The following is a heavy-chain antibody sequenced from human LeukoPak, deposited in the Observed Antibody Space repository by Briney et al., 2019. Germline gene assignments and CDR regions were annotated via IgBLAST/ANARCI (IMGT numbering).Heavy chain of an antibody. D-gene: IGHD2-21*01. CDR2: IHHSGST. CDR3: ARDRGYCGGDCYANDY. J-gene: IGHJ4*02. CDR1: GGSISSNDW. V-gene: IGHV4-4*02. Sequence: SETLSLTCALSGGSISSNDWWSWVRQPPGKGLEWIGEIHHSGSTNYNPSLKSRVIISVDKSKNQFSLKLSSVTAADTAVYFCARDRGYCGGDCYANDYWGQGTLVIVSS.